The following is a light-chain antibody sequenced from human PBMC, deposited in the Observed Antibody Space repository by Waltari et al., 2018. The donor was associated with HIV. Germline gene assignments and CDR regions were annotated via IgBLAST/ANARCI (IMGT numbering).Light chain of an antibody. CDR3: ASWDDKLDGWV. V-gene: IGLV1-44*01. J-gene: IGLJ3*02. Sequence: QSLLPQPPSASGPPGQRVTIPCSGSYSNIGSNTVNWHQQLPGSAPRALIYNNDQRPSGVPDRFSGSKSGTSASLAISGLQSEDQGDYYCASWDDKLDGWVFGGGSRLTVL. CDR2: NND. CDR1: YSNIGSNT.